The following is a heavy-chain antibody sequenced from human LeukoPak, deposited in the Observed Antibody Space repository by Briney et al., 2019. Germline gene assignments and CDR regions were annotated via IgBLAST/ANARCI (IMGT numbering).Heavy chain of an antibody. CDR1: GYTFTSYY. Sequence: SCKASGYTFTSYYMHWVRQAPGKGLEWVAVIWYDGSNKYYADSVKGRFTISRDNAKNSVFVQMNGLRVEDTAVYYCVRAGGSSWSDFWGQGTLVTVSS. V-gene: IGHV3-33*01. CDR3: VRAGGSSWSDF. J-gene: IGHJ4*02. D-gene: IGHD6-13*01. CDR2: IWYDGSNK.